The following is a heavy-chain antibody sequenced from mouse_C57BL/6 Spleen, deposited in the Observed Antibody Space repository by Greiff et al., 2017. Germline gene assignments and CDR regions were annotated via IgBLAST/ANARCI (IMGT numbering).Heavy chain of an antibody. CDR3: TRLGDYDPYYFDY. J-gene: IGHJ2*01. D-gene: IGHD2-4*01. V-gene: IGHV1-15*01. CDR2: IDPETGGT. CDR1: GYTFTDYE. Sequence: QVQLQQSGAELVRPGASVTLSCKASGYTFTDYEMHWVKQTPVHGLEWIGAIDPETGGTAYNQKFTGKAILTADKSSSTAYMELRSLTSEDSAVYYCTRLGDYDPYYFDYWGQGTTLTVSS.